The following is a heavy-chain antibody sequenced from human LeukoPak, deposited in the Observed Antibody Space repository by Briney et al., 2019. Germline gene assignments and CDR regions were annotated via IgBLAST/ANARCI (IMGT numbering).Heavy chain of an antibody. CDR2: ISSSGSTI. J-gene: IGHJ4*02. V-gene: IGHV3-48*03. D-gene: IGHD6-13*01. CDR1: GFTFSSYE. CDR3: AREDASSWDY. Sequence: GGSLRLSCAASGFTFSSYEMNWVRQAPGKGLEWVSYISSSGSTIYYADSVKGRFTISRDNAKNPLYLQMNSLRAEDTAVYYCAREDASSWDYWGQGILVTVSS.